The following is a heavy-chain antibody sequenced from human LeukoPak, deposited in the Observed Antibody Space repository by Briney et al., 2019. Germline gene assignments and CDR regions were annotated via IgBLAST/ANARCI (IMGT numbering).Heavy chain of an antibody. Sequence: GESLKISCEGTGFIFTNHWIGWVRQMPGKGLEWMGIINPRDSDTRYSPAIQGQATFSVDKSISTAYLQWTSLKASDTAIYYCARDMTGGYFDILGQGTLVTVSS. D-gene: IGHD3-10*01. J-gene: IGHJ4*02. CDR2: INPRDSDT. V-gene: IGHV5-51*01. CDR1: GFIFTNHW. CDR3: ARDMTGGYFDI.